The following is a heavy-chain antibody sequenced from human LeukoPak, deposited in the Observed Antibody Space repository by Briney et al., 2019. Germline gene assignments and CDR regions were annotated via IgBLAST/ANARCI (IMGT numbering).Heavy chain of an antibody. J-gene: IGHJ3*02. CDR2: IYYSGST. CDR3: ARGFGSEIWFGELLSTESDDAFDS. D-gene: IGHD3-10*01. Sequence: SETLAPTLTAPGSSISCFFWRWIRPPPGKGLGWGGFIYYSGSTNYNPSLKSRVTISVDTSKNQFSLKLSSVTAADTAVYYCARGFGSEIWFGELLSTESDDAFDSWGQGKMVTVSS. V-gene: IGHV4-59*01. CDR1: GSSISCFF.